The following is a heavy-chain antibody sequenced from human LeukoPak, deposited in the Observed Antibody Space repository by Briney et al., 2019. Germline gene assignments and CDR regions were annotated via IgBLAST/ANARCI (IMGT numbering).Heavy chain of an antibody. Sequence: GRSLRLSCAASGFTFSNYAIHWVRQAPGKGLEWVAVISYDGSNKYYADSVKGRFTIYRDNSKSTLYLQMNSLRAEDTAVYYRARDISMVRVNWFDPWGQGTLVTVSS. D-gene: IGHD3-10*01. J-gene: IGHJ5*02. CDR1: GFTFSNYA. CDR2: ISYDGSNK. CDR3: ARDISMVRVNWFDP. V-gene: IGHV3-30*04.